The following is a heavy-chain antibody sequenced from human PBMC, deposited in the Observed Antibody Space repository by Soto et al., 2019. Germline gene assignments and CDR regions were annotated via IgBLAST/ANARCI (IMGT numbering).Heavy chain of an antibody. V-gene: IGHV1-24*01. D-gene: IGHD2-15*01. CDR3: ATRGLVGGGGY. J-gene: IGHJ4*02. CDR2: FDPEDGET. Sequence: QVQLVQSGAEVKKPGASVKVSCKVSGYTLTELSMHWVRQAPGKGLEWMGGFDPEDGETIYAQKFPGRVTKTEEKFNKTAYMELGRLGAEDKAVFLWATRGLVGGGGYWGQGTLVTVSS. CDR1: GYTLTELS.